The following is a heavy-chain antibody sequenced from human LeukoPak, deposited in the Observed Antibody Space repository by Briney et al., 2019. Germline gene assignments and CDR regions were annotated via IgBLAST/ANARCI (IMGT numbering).Heavy chain of an antibody. CDR2: IIPIFGIA. J-gene: IGHJ3*02. CDR1: GGTFSSYA. D-gene: IGHD2-2*01. Sequence: SVKVSCRASGGTFSSYAISWVRQAPGEGLEWMGRIIPIFGIANYAQKFQGRVTITADKSTSTAYMELSSLRSEDTAVYYCASPTPYCSSTSCYVGRAFDIWGQGTMVTVSS. CDR3: ASPTPYCSSTSCYVGRAFDI. V-gene: IGHV1-69*04.